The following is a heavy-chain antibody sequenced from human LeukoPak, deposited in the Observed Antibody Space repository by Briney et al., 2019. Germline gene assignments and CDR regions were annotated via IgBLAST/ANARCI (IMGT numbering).Heavy chain of an antibody. CDR2: ISSSGNT. CDR3: LRGLRGNYDY. V-gene: IGHV3-23*01. Sequence: GGSLRLSCAASGFTLSDYAMAWVRQAPGKGLEWVSSISSSGNTYYADSVKGRFTISRDNSKNTLYLQMNSLRAEDTAVYYCLRGLRGNYDYWGQGTLVTVSS. D-gene: IGHD1-7*01. J-gene: IGHJ4*02. CDR1: GFTLSDYA.